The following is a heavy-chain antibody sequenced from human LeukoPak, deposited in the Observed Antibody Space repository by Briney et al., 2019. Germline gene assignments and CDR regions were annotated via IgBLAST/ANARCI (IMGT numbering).Heavy chain of an antibody. V-gene: IGHV4-59*08. J-gene: IGHJ3*02. CDR1: GGSMTSYY. D-gene: IGHD6-19*01. CDR2: FHHTGGT. CDR3: ARRKNSAWSTDAFDI. Sequence: PAETLSLTCSVSGGSMTSYYWSWIRQPPGKGLEWIGFFHHTGGTNYNPYVKSRVTISGDTPKNQVSLKMTSVTAADTAVYYCARRKNSAWSTDAFDIWGQGTMVTVSS.